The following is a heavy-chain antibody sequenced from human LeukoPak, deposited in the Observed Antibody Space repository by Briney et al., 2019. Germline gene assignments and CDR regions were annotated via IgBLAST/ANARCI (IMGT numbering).Heavy chain of an antibody. CDR2: INQDETEK. CDR1: GFSFTTYW. J-gene: IGHJ3*02. V-gene: IGHV3-7*03. CDR3: ARAGWVRGVGATGAFDI. D-gene: IGHD1-26*01. Sequence: GGSLRLSCAASGFSFTTYWMSWVRQTPGKGLEWVANINQDETEKYYVDSVKGRFTISRDNAKNSLYLQMNSLKAEDTALYYCARAGWVRGVGATGAFDIWGQGTMVTVSS.